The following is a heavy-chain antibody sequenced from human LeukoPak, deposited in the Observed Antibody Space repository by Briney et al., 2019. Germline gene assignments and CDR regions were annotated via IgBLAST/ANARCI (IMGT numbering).Heavy chain of an antibody. Sequence: PGGSLRLSCAASGFTFSTYTVNWVRQAPGKGREWVSSISSGTRYIYYADPVKSRSTISRDNANNSLYLQMNSLRAEDTAVYYCARDRATGTTNYYYYYGMDVWGKGTTVTVSS. V-gene: IGHV3-21*01. J-gene: IGHJ6*04. CDR1: GFTFSTYT. CDR3: ARDRATGTTNYYYYYGMDV. CDR2: ISSGTRYI. D-gene: IGHD1-1*01.